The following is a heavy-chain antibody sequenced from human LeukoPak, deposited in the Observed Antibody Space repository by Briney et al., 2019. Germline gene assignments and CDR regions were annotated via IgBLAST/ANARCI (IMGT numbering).Heavy chain of an antibody. J-gene: IGHJ4*02. CDR3: AREGSSGYYIDY. Sequence: PGGSLRLSCAASGFTFSNYGMNWVRQAPGKGLEWVSVIYSGGRTYHADSVKGRFTISRDNSKNTLYLQMNSLRGEDTAVYYCAREGSSGYYIDYWGQGTLVTVSS. V-gene: IGHV3-66*01. CDR2: IYSGGRT. D-gene: IGHD3-22*01. CDR1: GFTFSNYG.